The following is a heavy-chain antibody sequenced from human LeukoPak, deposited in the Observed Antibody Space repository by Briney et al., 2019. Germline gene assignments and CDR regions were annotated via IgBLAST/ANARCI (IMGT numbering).Heavy chain of an antibody. D-gene: IGHD3-3*01. V-gene: IGHV4-30-4*01. CDR2: IYYSGST. CDR1: GGSISSDDYY. Sequence: SQTLSLTCTVSGGSISSDDYYWSWIRQPPGNGLEWIGYIYYSGSTYYNPSLKSRVTISVDTSKNQFSLKLSSVTAADTAVYYCARVLAGHNWFDPWGQGTLVTVSS. CDR3: ARVLAGHNWFDP. J-gene: IGHJ5*02.